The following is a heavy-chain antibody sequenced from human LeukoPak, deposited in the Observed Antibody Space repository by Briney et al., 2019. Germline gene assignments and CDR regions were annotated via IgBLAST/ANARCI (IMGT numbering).Heavy chain of an antibody. J-gene: IGHJ4*02. D-gene: IGHD3-3*01. CDR2: IIPIFGTA. Sequence: ASVKVSCKASGGTFSSYAISWVRQAPGQGLEWMGGIIPIFGTANYAQKFQGRVTITADESTSTAYMELSSLRSEDMAVYYCASTSPDFWSGYLKYYFDYWGQGTLVTVTS. V-gene: IGHV1-69*13. CDR1: GGTFSSYA. CDR3: ASTSPDFWSGYLKYYFDY.